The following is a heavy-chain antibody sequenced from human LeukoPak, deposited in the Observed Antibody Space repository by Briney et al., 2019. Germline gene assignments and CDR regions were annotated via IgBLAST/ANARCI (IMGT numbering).Heavy chain of an antibody. J-gene: IGHJ5*02. V-gene: IGHV4-59*08. CDR3: ARQSLRGGYYDSSGYNWFDP. D-gene: IGHD3-22*01. Sequence: SETLSLTCTVSGGSISSYFWSWIRQPPGKGLEWIGYIYYTGSTSYNPSLKSRVTISVDTSKNQLSLKVGSVTAADTAVYYCARQSLRGGYYDSSGYNWFDPWGQGTLVTVSS. CDR2: IYYTGST. CDR1: GGSISSYF.